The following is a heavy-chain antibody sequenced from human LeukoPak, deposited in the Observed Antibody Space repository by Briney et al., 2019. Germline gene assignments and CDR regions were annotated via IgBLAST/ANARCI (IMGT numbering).Heavy chain of an antibody. V-gene: IGHV4-34*01. CDR3: ARNGGNSDFDY. CDR2: INHSGST. D-gene: IGHD4-23*01. J-gene: IGHJ4*02. Sequence: SETLSLTCAVYGGSFSGYYWSWIRQPPGKGLEWIGEINHSGSTNYNPSLKSRVTISVDKSKNQFSLKLSSVTAADTAVYYCARNGGNSDFDYWGQGTLVTVSS. CDR1: GGSFSGYY.